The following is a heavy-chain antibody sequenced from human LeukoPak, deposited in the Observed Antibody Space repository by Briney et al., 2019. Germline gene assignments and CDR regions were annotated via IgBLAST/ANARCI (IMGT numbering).Heavy chain of an antibody. J-gene: IGHJ4*02. D-gene: IGHD3-3*01. V-gene: IGHV3-23*01. CDR1: GFTFSSYA. Sequence: GGSLRLSCAASGFTFSSYAMSWVRQAPGKGLEWVSAISGSGGSTYYADSVKGRFTISRDNSKNTLYLQMNSLRAEDTAVYYCAKEMDGGFSEWLLDYFDYWGQGTLVTVSS. CDR3: AKEMDGGFSEWLLDYFDY. CDR2: ISGSGGST.